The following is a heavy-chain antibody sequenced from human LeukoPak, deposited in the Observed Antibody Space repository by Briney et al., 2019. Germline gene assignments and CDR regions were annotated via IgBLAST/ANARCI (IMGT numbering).Heavy chain of an antibody. Sequence: GGSLRLSCTASGFTFGDYAMSWVRQAPGKGLEWVGFIRSKAYGGTTEYAASVKGRFTISRDDSKSIAYLQMNSLKTEDTAVYYCTRALNWNYGDYWGQGTLVTVSS. J-gene: IGHJ4*02. V-gene: IGHV3-49*04. CDR3: TRALNWNYGDY. CDR1: GFTFGDYA. CDR2: IRSKAYGGTT. D-gene: IGHD1-1*01.